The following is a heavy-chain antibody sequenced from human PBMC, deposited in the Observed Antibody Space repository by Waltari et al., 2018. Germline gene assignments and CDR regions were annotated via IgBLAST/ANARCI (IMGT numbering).Heavy chain of an antibody. CDR3: ARSHTYYDFWSGYYSFDY. Sequence: EVQLVESGGGLVKPGGSLRLSCAASGFTFSSYSMNWVRQAPGKGLEGVSSISSSSSYIYYADSVKGRFTISRDNAKNSLYLQMNSLRAEDTAVYYCARSHTYYDFWSGYYSFDYWGQGTLVTVSS. V-gene: IGHV3-21*01. CDR1: GFTFSSYS. J-gene: IGHJ4*02. D-gene: IGHD3-3*01. CDR2: ISSSSSYI.